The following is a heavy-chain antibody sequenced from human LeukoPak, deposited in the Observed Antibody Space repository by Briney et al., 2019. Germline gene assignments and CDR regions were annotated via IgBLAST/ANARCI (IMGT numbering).Heavy chain of an antibody. CDR2: INHSGST. CDR1: GGSFSGYY. J-gene: IGHJ4*02. Sequence: SETLSLTCAVYGGSFSGYYWSWIRRPPGKGLEWIGEINHSGSTNYNPSLKSRVTISVDTSKNQFSLKLSSVTAADTAVYYCARVYRLRFLERWGQGTLVTVSS. V-gene: IGHV4-34*01. D-gene: IGHD3-3*01. CDR3: ARVYRLRFLER.